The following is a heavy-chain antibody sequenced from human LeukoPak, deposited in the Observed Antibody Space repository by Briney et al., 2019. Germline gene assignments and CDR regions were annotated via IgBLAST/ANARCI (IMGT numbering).Heavy chain of an antibody. D-gene: IGHD3-22*01. V-gene: IGHV3-21*01. Sequence: GGSLRLSCAASGFTFSSYSMNWVRQAPGKGLEWVSSISSSSSYIYYADSVKGRFTISRDNAKNSPYLQMNSLRAEDTAVYYCARDPKTYYYDSSGRSRGVFDYWGQGTLVTVSS. J-gene: IGHJ4*02. CDR1: GFTFSSYS. CDR3: ARDPKTYYYDSSGRSRGVFDY. CDR2: ISSSSSYI.